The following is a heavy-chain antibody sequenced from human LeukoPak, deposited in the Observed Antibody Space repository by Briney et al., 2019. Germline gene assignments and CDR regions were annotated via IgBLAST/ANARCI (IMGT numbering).Heavy chain of an antibody. Sequence: SGPTLVKPTQTLTLTCTFSGFSLSTSGMCVSWIRQPPGKALEWLARIDWDDDKYYSTSLKTRLTISKDTSKNQVVLTMTNMDPVDTATYYCARILDYYDSNFPDYWGQGTLVTVSS. J-gene: IGHJ4*02. CDR3: ARILDYYDSNFPDY. D-gene: IGHD3-22*01. CDR2: IDWDDDK. V-gene: IGHV2-70*11. CDR1: GFSLSTSGMC.